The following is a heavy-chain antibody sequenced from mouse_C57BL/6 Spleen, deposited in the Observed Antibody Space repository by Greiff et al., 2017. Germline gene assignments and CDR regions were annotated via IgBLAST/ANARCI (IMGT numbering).Heavy chain of an antibody. V-gene: IGHV1-72*01. J-gene: IGHJ4*01. Sequence: QVQLKQSGAELVKPGASVKLSCKASGYTFTSYWMHWVKQRPGRGLEWIGRIDPKSGGTKYNEKFKSKATLTVDKPSSTAYMQLSSLTSEDSAVYYCARPLYDGYYEGAMDYWGQGTSVTVSS. CDR1: GYTFTSYW. CDR2: IDPKSGGT. D-gene: IGHD2-3*01. CDR3: ARPLYDGYYEGAMDY.